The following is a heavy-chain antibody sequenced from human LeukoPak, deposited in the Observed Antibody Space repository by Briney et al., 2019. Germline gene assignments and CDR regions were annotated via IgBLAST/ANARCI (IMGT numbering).Heavy chain of an antibody. D-gene: IGHD6-19*01. Sequence: GGSLRLSCAASGFPFSSYSINWVRQAPGRGLEWISYISGSSSPIYYADSVKGRFTISRDDAKNSVYLQMHSLRAEDTAVYYCARQWLALDYWGQGILVTVSS. CDR2: ISGSSSPI. CDR3: ARQWLALDY. J-gene: IGHJ4*02. V-gene: IGHV3-48*01. CDR1: GFPFSSYS.